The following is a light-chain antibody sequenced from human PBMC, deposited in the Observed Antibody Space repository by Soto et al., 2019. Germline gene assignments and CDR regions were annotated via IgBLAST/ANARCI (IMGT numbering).Light chain of an antibody. CDR2: DAS. Sequence: ELGLTQSPVTLSLSPGERATLSCRASQRVGGNYLAWYQQKRGQSPRLLIYDASSRATDIPDRFSGSGSGTDFTLTITTVEPEDFAVYYCPQYGSRTWKFSQGTKLEMK. V-gene: IGKV3-20*01. CDR1: QRVGGNY. CDR3: PQYGSRTWK. J-gene: IGKJ1*01.